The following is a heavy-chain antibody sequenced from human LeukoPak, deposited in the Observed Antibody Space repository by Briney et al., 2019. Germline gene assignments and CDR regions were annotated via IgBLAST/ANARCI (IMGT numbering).Heavy chain of an antibody. Sequence: SETLSLTCTVSGGSISSYYWSWIRQPPGKGLEWIGYIYYSGSTNYNPSLKSRVTISVDTSKNQFSLKLSSVTAADTAVYYCARLYPLGGANWFDPWGQGTLVTVSS. CDR2: IYYSGST. CDR1: GGSISSYY. V-gene: IGHV4-59*08. CDR3: ARLYPLGGANWFDP. J-gene: IGHJ5*02. D-gene: IGHD2-8*01.